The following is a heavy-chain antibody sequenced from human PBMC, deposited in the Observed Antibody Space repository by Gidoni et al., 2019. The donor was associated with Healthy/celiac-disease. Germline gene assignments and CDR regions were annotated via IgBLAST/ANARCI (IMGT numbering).Heavy chain of an antibody. D-gene: IGHD3-10*01. CDR1: GFTFSSYA. J-gene: IGHJ4*02. CDR3: AKGIYYGSGSYYFDY. Sequence: EVQLLESGGGLVQPGGSLRLSCAASGFTFSSYAMSWVRQAPGKGLEWVSAISGSGSSTYYADSLKGRFTISRDNSKNTLYLQMNILRAEDTAVYYCAKGIYYGSGSYYFDYWGQGTLVTVSS. CDR2: ISGSGSST. V-gene: IGHV3-23*01.